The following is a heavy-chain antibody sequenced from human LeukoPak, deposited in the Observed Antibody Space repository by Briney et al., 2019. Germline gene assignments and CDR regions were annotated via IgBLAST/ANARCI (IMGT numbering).Heavy chain of an antibody. Sequence: GESLKISCNASGYTFTHQWIGWVRQKSGSGLEWMGIIYPRDSDTRYSPSFQGHVTISADTSINTAYLEWSRLEASDTGIYYCARHSDVIGAIWGQGTLVTVSS. CDR3: ARHSDVIGAI. J-gene: IGHJ4*02. CDR2: IYPRDSDT. V-gene: IGHV5-51*01. D-gene: IGHD3-10*01. CDR1: GYTFTHQW.